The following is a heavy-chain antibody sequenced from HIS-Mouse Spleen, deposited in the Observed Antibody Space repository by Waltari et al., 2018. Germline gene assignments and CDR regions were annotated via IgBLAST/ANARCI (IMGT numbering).Heavy chain of an antibody. CDR2: IYYSGRT. CDR1: GGSISSSSYY. D-gene: IGHD6-13*01. V-gene: IGHV4-39*07. Sequence: QLQLQESGPGLVKPSETLSLTCTVSGGSISSSSYYWGWIRQPPGKGLEWIGSIYYSGRTSYNPSRKSRVTISVDTSQNQFSLKLSSVTAADTAVYYCAREIPYSSSWYDWYFDLWGRGTLVTVSS. J-gene: IGHJ2*01. CDR3: AREIPYSSSWYDWYFDL.